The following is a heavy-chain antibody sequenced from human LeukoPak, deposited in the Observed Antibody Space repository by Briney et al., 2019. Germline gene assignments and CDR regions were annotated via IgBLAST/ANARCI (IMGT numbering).Heavy chain of an antibody. V-gene: IGHV3-15*01. Sequence: PGGSLRLSCAASGFSFINAWMSWVRQAPGKGLEWVGRIKSKIDGGTTDYAAPVKGRFTISRDDSKDTLYLQMDSLKTEDTAVYYCSSLRGSSSQYLQHWGQGTLVTVSS. CDR2: IKSKIDGGTT. D-gene: IGHD6-13*01. CDR1: GFSFINAW. J-gene: IGHJ1*01. CDR3: SSLRGSSSQYLQH.